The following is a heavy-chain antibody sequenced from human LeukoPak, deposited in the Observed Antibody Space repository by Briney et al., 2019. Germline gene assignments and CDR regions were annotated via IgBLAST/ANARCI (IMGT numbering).Heavy chain of an antibody. CDR2: ISSSSSYI. V-gene: IGHV3-21*01. D-gene: IGHD6-19*01. J-gene: IGHJ4*02. Sequence: GGSLRLSCAASGFTFISYSMNWVRQAPGKGLEWVSSISSSSSYIYYADSVKGRFTISRDNAKNSLYLQMNSLRAEDTAVYYCARSTVAGPYFDYWGQGTLVTVSS. CDR3: ARSTVAGPYFDY. CDR1: GFTFISYS.